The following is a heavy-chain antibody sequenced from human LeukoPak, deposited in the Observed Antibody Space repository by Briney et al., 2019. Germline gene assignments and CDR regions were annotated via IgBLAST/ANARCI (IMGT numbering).Heavy chain of an antibody. J-gene: IGHJ5*02. V-gene: IGHV3-30*02. CDR2: IRYDGSNK. CDR1: GFTFSSYG. D-gene: IGHD1-26*01. CDR3: AKGAKRVVGATTHWIDP. Sequence: GGSLRLSCAASGFTFSSYGMHWVRQAPGKGLEWVAFIRYDGSNKNYADSVKGRFTISRDNSKNTLYLQMNSLRAEDTAVYYCAKGAKRVVGATTHWIDPWGQGTLVTVSS.